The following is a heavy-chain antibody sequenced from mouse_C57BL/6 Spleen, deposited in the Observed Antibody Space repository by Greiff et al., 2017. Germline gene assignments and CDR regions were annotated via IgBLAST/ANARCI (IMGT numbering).Heavy chain of an antibody. CDR1: GYTFTSYW. Sequence: QVQLQQPGAELVKPGASVKMSCKASGYTFTSYWITWVKQRPGQGLEWIGDIYPGSGSTNYNEKFKSKATLTVGASSSTAYMQLSSLTSEDSAVYYCARGVYYSNFYAMDYWGQGTSVTVSS. J-gene: IGHJ4*01. CDR3: ARGVYYSNFYAMDY. CDR2: IYPGSGST. V-gene: IGHV1-55*01. D-gene: IGHD2-5*01.